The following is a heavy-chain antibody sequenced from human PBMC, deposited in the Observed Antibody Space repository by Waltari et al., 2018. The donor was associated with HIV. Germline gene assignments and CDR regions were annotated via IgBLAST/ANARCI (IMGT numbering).Heavy chain of an antibody. CDR1: EILVSNNY. J-gene: IGHJ4*02. V-gene: IGHV3-66*01. CDR2: IYSGGST. D-gene: IGHD2-15*01. CDR3: ARDYRGESGGSPFDY. Sequence: EVQLVESGGGLVQPGGSLRLSCAASEILVSNNYMSWVRQAPGKGLEWVSVIYSGGSTDYAESVRGRFTISRDNSKNTLYLQMNSLRVEDTAVYDCARDYRGESGGSPFDYWGQGTLVTVSS.